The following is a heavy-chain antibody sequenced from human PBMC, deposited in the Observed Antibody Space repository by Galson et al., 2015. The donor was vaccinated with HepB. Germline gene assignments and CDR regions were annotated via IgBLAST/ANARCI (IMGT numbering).Heavy chain of an antibody. V-gene: IGHV3-48*01. CDR3: AREVEDGDYPL. D-gene: IGHD2-21*01. CDR1: GFTFSNYN. J-gene: IGHJ3*01. Sequence: SLRLSCAASGFTFSNYNMNWVRQAPGKGLEWVSYISSSSSTIYYANSVKGRFTISRDNAKNSLYLQMNSLRAEDTAVYYCAREVEDGDYPLWGQGTMVTVSS. CDR2: ISSSSSTI.